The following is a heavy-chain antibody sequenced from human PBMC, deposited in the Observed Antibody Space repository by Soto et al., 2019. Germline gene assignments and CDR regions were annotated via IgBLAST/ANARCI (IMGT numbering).Heavy chain of an antibody. CDR2: IYHSGST. D-gene: IGHD3-10*01. Sequence: SETLSLTCAVSGGSISSSNWWSWVRQPPGKGLEWIGEIYHSGSTNYNPSLKSRVTISVDKSKNQFSLKLSSVTAADTAVYYCARXDGYYYGSGSYWFWFDPWGQGTLVTVSS. J-gene: IGHJ5*02. CDR3: ARXDGYYYGSGSYWFWFDP. CDR1: GGSISSSNW. V-gene: IGHV4-4*02.